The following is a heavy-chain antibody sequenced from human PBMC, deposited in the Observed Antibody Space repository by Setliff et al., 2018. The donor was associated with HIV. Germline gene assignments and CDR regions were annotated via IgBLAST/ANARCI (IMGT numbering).Heavy chain of an antibody. CDR1: GDSISSSTYY. J-gene: IGHJ4*02. CDR3: ARQKEY. CDR2: IFNSGRT. V-gene: IGHV4-39*01. Sequence: PSETLSLTCTVSGDSISSSTYYWAWVRQSPGKGLEWIGSIFNSGRTYYNPSLQSRVTISVDTSNNQFSLKLKSVTAADTAVYYCARQKEYWGQGTLVTVSS.